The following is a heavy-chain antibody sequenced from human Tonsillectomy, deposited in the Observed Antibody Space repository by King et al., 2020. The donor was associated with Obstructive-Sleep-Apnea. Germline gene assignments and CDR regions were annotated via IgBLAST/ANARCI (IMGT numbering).Heavy chain of an antibody. CDR2: INPNSGGT. V-gene: IGHV1-2*02. Sequence: QLVQSGAEVKKHGASVKVSCKASGYTFTGYYMHWVRQAPGQGLEWMGWINPNSGGTNYAQKFQGRVTMTRDTSISTAYMELSRLRSDDTAVYYCAREGRHSIAAAGIPDYWGQGTLVTVSS. J-gene: IGHJ4*02. CDR1: GYTFTGYY. D-gene: IGHD6-13*01. CDR3: AREGRHSIAAAGIPDY.